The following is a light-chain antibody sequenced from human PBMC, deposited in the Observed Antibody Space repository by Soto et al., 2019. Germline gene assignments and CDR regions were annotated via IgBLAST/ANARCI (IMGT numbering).Light chain of an antibody. V-gene: IGKV2-30*01. J-gene: IGKJ5*01. CDR3: MPGTDWPPT. CDR1: QSLVSSDGNTY. Sequence: DAVMTQSPLSLTVTLGQPASISCRSSQSLVSSDGNTYLNWFQQRPGQSPRRLIYKVSNRVARAPDRFSGSGSGTDLTLKIRWVEAEDVGVYYCMPGTDWPPTFGQGTRLEIK. CDR2: KVS.